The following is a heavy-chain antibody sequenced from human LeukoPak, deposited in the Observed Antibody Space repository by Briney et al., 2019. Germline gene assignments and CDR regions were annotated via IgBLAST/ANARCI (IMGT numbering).Heavy chain of an antibody. CDR2: IYSGGST. Sequence: SGGSLRLSCAASGFTVSSNYMSWVRQAPGKGLEWVSVIYSGGSTYYADSVKGRYIISRDNAKNSLYLQMNSLRAEDTAVYYCARGYSSSWYGYFDYWGQGTLVAVSS. CDR3: ARGYSSSWYGYFDY. D-gene: IGHD6-13*01. V-gene: IGHV3-53*01. CDR1: GFTVSSNY. J-gene: IGHJ4*02.